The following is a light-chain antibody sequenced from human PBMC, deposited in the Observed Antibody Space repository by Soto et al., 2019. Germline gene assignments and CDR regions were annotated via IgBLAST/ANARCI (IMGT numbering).Light chain of an antibody. CDR2: DAS. Sequence: EIVLKQSPDTLSLSPGERATLSCRASQSVKNNYLAWYQQKPGQAPRFLIYDASSRATGIPDRFSGSGSGTDFTLTISRLEPEYFAVYYCQQYGSTPLPFGGGTKLDIK. J-gene: IGKJ4*01. CDR3: QQYGSTPLP. CDR1: QSVKNNY. V-gene: IGKV3-20*01.